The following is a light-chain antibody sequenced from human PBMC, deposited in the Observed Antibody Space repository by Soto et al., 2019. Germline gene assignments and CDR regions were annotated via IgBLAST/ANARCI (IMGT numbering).Light chain of an antibody. CDR1: SSNIGAGYD. Sequence: QSVLTQPPSVSRAPGQRVTISCTGSSSNIGAGYDVHWYQQLPGTAPKLLIYGNSNRPSGVPDRFSGSKSGTSASLAITGLQAEDEADYYCQSYDSSLSVYVFGTGTKVTV. CDR3: QSYDSSLSVYV. CDR2: GNS. V-gene: IGLV1-40*01. J-gene: IGLJ1*01.